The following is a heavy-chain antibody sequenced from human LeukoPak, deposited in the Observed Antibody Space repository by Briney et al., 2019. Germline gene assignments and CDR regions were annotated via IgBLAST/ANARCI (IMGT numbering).Heavy chain of an antibody. D-gene: IGHD2-15*01. CDR3: AKGGGAFDR. V-gene: IGHV4-4*02. Sequence: SETLSLTCAVSGGSISSGNWWSWVRQTPGKGLEWIGEIYHSGGTNYNPSLKSRVTISVDNSKNQFSLKLNSVTAADTAVYYCAKGGGAFDRWGRGSLVTVSS. CDR1: GGSISSGNW. CDR2: IYHSGGT. J-gene: IGHJ5*02.